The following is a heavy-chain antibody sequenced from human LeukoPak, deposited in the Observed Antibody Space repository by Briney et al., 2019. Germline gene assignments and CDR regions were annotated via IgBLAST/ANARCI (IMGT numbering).Heavy chain of an antibody. V-gene: IGHV3-21*06. J-gene: IGHJ6*04. CDR1: GFTFSSYS. Sequence: GGSLRLSCAASGFTFSSYSMNWVRQAPGKGLEWVSSISSSSSYIYYADSVKGRFTISRDNAKNSLCLQMNSLRAEDTAVYYCARNYGSGSYLDYYYGMDVWGKGTTVTVSS. CDR3: ARNYGSGSYLDYYYGMDV. D-gene: IGHD3-10*01. CDR2: ISSSSSYI.